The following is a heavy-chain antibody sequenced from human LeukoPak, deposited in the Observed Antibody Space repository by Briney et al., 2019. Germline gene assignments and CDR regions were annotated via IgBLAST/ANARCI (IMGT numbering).Heavy chain of an antibody. CDR2: IRSKAYGGTT. CDR1: GFTFGDYA. V-gene: IGHV3-49*04. CDR3: TRDPLQYYGSGSYYHFDY. D-gene: IGHD3-10*01. Sequence: GGSLRLSCTVSGFTFGDYAVSWVRQAPGKGLEWLGFIRSKAYGGTTEYAASVKGRFTISRDDSKSIAYLQMNSLKTDDTAVYYCTRDPLQYYGSGSYYHFDYWGQGTLVTVSS. J-gene: IGHJ4*02.